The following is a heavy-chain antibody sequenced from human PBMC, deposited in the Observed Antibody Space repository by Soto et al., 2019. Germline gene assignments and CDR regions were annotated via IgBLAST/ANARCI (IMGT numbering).Heavy chain of an antibody. J-gene: IGHJ4*02. Sequence: DVQLLESGGGLAQPGGSLRLSCAASGLTFSIYAMTWVRQAPGKGLEWVSAITGSGGSTYYADSVKGRFTISRDNSKNPRYLKINGLRAGDPALYYGAKLVGYGPHYFTYWGQGPLVPFSS. CDR2: ITGSGGST. V-gene: IGHV3-23*01. CDR3: AKLVGYGPHYFTY. CDR1: GLTFSIYA. D-gene: IGHD3-16*01.